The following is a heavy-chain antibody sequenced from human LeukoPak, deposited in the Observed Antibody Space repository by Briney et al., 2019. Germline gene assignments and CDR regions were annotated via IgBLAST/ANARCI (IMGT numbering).Heavy chain of an antibody. Sequence: ASVKVSCMASGYTFTSYDINWVRLATGQGLEWMGWMNPNSGNTGYTQKFQGRVTMTRNTSINTAYMELSSLRAEDTAVYYCARAPYSGSYFGPFWYFDLWGRGTLVTVSS. D-gene: IGHD1-26*01. V-gene: IGHV1-8*01. CDR3: ARAPYSGSYFGPFWYFDL. CDR1: GYTFTSYD. CDR2: MNPNSGNT. J-gene: IGHJ2*01.